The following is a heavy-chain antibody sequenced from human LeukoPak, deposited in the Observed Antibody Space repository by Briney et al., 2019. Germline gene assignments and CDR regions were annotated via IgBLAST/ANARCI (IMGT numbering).Heavy chain of an antibody. Sequence: GASVKVSCKASGYTFTNYAFHWVRQAPGQRLEWMGWINAGNGNTKYSQKFQGRVTITRDTSASTACMELSSLRSEDTAVYFCASRYGSGNLVDYWGQGTLVTVSS. J-gene: IGHJ4*02. V-gene: IGHV1-3*01. CDR3: ASRYGSGNLVDY. CDR2: INAGNGNT. CDR1: GYTFTNYA. D-gene: IGHD3-10*01.